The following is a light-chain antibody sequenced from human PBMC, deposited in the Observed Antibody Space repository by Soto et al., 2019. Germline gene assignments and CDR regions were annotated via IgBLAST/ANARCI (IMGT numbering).Light chain of an antibody. V-gene: IGKV3-11*01. J-gene: IGKJ4*01. CDR2: DAS. CDR1: QSVSRY. Sequence: EIVLTQSPATLSLSPGERATLSCRASQSVSRYLAWYQQKPGQAPRLLIYDASNRATGIPARFSGSGSGTDFTLTISSLGPEDLAVYYGQQRSNWPPLTFGGGTKVEIK. CDR3: QQRSNWPPLT.